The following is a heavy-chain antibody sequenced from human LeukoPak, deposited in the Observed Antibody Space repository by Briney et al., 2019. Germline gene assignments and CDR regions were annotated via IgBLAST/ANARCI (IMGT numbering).Heavy chain of an antibody. V-gene: IGHV4-34*01. Sequence: PSETLSLTCAVYGGSFSGYYRSWIRQPPGKGLEWIGEINHSGSTNYTPSLKSRVTISVDTSKNQFSLKLSSVTAADTAMYYCARSYCGGDCYHFDYWGQGTLVTVSS. CDR3: ARSYCGGDCYHFDY. CDR1: GGSFSGYY. CDR2: INHSGST. D-gene: IGHD2-21*02. J-gene: IGHJ4*02.